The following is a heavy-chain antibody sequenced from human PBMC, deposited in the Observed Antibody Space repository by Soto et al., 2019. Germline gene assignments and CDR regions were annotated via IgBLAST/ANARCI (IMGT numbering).Heavy chain of an antibody. D-gene: IGHD3-9*01. CDR1: GYTFTGYY. Sequence: ASVKVSCKASGYTFTGYYMHWVRQAPGQGLEWMGWINPNSGGTNYAQKFQGRVTMTRDTSISTAYMELSRLRSDDTAVYYCARDRSELRYFDWYFDYWGQGTLVTVSS. J-gene: IGHJ4*02. CDR3: ARDRSELRYFDWYFDY. CDR2: INPNSGGT. V-gene: IGHV1-2*02.